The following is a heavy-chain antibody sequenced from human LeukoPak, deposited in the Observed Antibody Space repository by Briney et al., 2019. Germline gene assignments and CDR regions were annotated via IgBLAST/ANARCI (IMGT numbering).Heavy chain of an antibody. CDR2: ISGSGGST. D-gene: IGHD2-15*01. V-gene: IGHV3-23*01. J-gene: IGHJ6*02. CDR1: GFTFSSYA. CDR3: AKGVAIRHAALDV. Sequence: AGGSLRLSCAASGFTFSSYAMSWVRQAPGKGLEWVSAISGSGGSTYYADSVKGRFTISRDNSKNTLYLQMNSLRAEDTAVYYCAKGVAIRHAALDVWGQGTTVTVSS.